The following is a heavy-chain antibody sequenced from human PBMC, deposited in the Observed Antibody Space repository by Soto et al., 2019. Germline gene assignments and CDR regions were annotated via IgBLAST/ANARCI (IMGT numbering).Heavy chain of an antibody. J-gene: IGHJ4*02. CDR3: ARHSNRNYGLYYFDY. Sequence: SEALSLTCTVSGGSISSGGYYWSWIRQHPGKGLEWIGYIYYSGSTYYNPSLKSRVTISVDTSKNQFSLKVSSATAADTAVYYCARHSNRNYGLYYFDYWGLGALVTVSS. CDR2: IYYSGST. D-gene: IGHD4-4*01. CDR1: GGSISSGGYY. V-gene: IGHV4-31*03.